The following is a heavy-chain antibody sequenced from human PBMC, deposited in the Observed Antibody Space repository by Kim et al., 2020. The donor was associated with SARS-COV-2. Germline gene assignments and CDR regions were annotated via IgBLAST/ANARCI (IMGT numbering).Heavy chain of an antibody. CDR1: GGSISSSSYY. V-gene: IGHV4-39*01. CDR3: ARAPVGSYYYLLDY. CDR2: IYYSGST. Sequence: SETLSLTCTVSGGSISSSSYYWGWIRQPPGKGLEWIGSIYYSGSTYYNPSLKSRVTISVDTSKNQFSLKLSSVTAADTAVYYCARAPVGSYYYLLDYWGQGTLVTVSS. D-gene: IGHD3-10*01. J-gene: IGHJ4*02.